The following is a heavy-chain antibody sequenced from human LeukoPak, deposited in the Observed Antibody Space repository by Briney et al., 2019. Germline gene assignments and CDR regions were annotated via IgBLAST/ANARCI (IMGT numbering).Heavy chain of an antibody. Sequence: SQTLSLTCTVSGGSINSGIYYWSWIRQPAGKGLEWIGRIYTSGSTNYNPSLKSRVTISVDTSKNQFSLKLSSVTTADTAVYYCARDNARGGSFSDYLRYFQHWGQGTLVTVSS. CDR1: GGSINSGIYY. CDR2: IYTSGST. J-gene: IGHJ1*01. V-gene: IGHV4-61*02. CDR3: ARDNARGGSFSDYLRYFQH. D-gene: IGHD5/OR15-5a*01.